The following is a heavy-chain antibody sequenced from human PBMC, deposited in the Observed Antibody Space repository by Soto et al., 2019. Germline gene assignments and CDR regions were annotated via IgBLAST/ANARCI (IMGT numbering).Heavy chain of an antibody. D-gene: IGHD3-22*01. CDR3: ASMKGGYDSRGYDY. V-gene: IGHV4-34*01. CDR2: INHSGST. Sequence: SETLSLTCAVYGGSFSGYYWTWIRQPPGTGLKWIGEINHSGSTNYNPSLKSRVTISVDTSKNQFSLKLTSVTAPDTAVYYCASMKGGYDSRGYDYWGQGTLVTVSS. J-gene: IGHJ4*02. CDR1: GGSFSGYY.